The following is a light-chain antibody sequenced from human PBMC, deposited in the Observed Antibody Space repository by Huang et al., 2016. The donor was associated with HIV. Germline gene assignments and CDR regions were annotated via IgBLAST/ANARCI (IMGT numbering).Light chain of an antibody. CDR1: QDINTN. J-gene: IGKJ5*01. Sequence: IQLTQSPSSLSASVGDRVTITCRASQDINTNLAWYQQKPGKAPKVLIYAASTLQRGVPSRFSGSASGIYFSLTINNLQPEDFATYYCQQLNAYPITFGQGTRLDI. CDR2: AAS. V-gene: IGKV1-9*01. CDR3: QQLNAYPIT.